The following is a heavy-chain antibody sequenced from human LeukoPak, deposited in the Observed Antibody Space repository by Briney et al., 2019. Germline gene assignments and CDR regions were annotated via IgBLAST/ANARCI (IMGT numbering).Heavy chain of an antibody. CDR1: GGSISSGSYY. D-gene: IGHD2-2*01. V-gene: IGHV4-61*02. CDR3: ARDLGAID. Sequence: SETLSLTCTVSGGSISSGSYYGSWIRQPAGKGLEWIGRIYTSGSTNYNPSLKSRVTISVDTSKNQFSLKLSSVTAADTAVYYCARDLGAIDWGQGTLVTVSS. J-gene: IGHJ4*02. CDR2: IYTSGST.